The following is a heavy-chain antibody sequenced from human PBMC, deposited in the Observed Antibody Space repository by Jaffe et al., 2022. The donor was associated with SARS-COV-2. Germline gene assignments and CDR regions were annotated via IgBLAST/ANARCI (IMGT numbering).Heavy chain of an antibody. Sequence: QVQLQESGPGLVKPSQTLSLTCTVSGGSISSGSYYWSWIRQPAGKGLEWIGRIYTSGSTNYNPSLKSRVTISVDTSKNQFSLKLSSVTAADTAVYYCASIHLSHTSDYWGQGTLVTVSS. V-gene: IGHV4-61*02. CDR1: GGSISSGSYY. J-gene: IGHJ4*02. CDR2: IYTSGST. CDR3: ASIHLSHTSDY.